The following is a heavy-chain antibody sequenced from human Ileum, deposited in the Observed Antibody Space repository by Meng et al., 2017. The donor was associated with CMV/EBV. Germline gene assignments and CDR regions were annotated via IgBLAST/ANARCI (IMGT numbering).Heavy chain of an antibody. J-gene: IGHJ4*02. V-gene: IGHV4-30-4*01. CDR1: GDSISSRTSF. CDR3: ATRPPQSGNSYLGVFDY. CDR2: IHYSGST. D-gene: IGHD3-10*01. Sequence: QVQLQESGPGLVEPSQTLSLTCTVSGDSISSRTSFWSWIRQPPGKGLEWIGYIHYSGSTNYNPSLKSRTTISIDTSRKQFSLRLSSVNAADTAVYYYATRPPQSGNSYLGVFDYWGQGALVTVSS.